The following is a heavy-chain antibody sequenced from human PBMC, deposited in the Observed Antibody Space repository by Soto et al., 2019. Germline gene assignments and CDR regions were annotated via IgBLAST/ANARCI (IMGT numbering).Heavy chain of an antibody. J-gene: IGHJ6*02. CDR3: AREVLRFLEWLPPYYYYGMDV. V-gene: IGHV1-18*01. CDR2: ISAYNGNT. Sequence: ASVKVSCKASGYTFTSYGISWVRQARGQGLEWMGWISAYNGNTNYAQKLQGRVTMTTDTSTSTAYMELRSLRSDDTAVYYCAREVLRFLEWLPPYYYYGMDVWGQGTTVTVSS. CDR1: GYTFTSYG. D-gene: IGHD3-3*01.